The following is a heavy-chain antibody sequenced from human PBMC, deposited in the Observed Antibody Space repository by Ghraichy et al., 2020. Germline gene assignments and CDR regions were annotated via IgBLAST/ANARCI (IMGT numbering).Heavy chain of an antibody. Sequence: SETLSLTCTVSGGSISSSSYYWGWIRQPPGKGLEWIGSIYYSGSTYYNPSLKSRVTISVDTSKNQFSLKLSSVTAADTAVYYCARHAPLEWVDWFDPWGQGTLVTVSS. CDR2: IYYSGST. V-gene: IGHV4-39*01. D-gene: IGHD2-8*01. CDR1: GGSISSSSYY. J-gene: IGHJ5*02. CDR3: ARHAPLEWVDWFDP.